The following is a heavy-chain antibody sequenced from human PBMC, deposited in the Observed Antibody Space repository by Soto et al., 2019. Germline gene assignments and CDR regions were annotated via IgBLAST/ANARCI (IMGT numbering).Heavy chain of an antibody. Sequence: ASVKVSCKASGGTFSSYTISWVRQAPGQGLEWMGRIIPILGIANYAQKFQGRVTITADKSTSTAYMELSSLRSEDTAVYYCARARYCSSTSCSHKYYFDYWGQGTLVTVSS. V-gene: IGHV1-69*02. CDR2: IIPILGIA. CDR3: ARARYCSSTSCSHKYYFDY. J-gene: IGHJ4*02. CDR1: GGTFSSYT. D-gene: IGHD2-2*01.